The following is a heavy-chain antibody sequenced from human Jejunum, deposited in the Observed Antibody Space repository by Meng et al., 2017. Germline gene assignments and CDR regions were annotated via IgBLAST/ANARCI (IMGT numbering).Heavy chain of an antibody. CDR1: GGSFSGYY. Sequence: QVRLQQWGAGLLKPSETLSRTCSVIGGSFSGYYWSWVRQSPGKGLEWIAEINHSGSSNYNPSFQSRVTISVDRPRNQFSLKLSSVTAADTGVYYCARPAGYSSDWYKYFQHWGQGTLVTVSS. D-gene: IGHD6-13*01. CDR3: ARPAGYSSDWYKYFQH. J-gene: IGHJ1*01. CDR2: INHSGSS. V-gene: IGHV4-34*02.